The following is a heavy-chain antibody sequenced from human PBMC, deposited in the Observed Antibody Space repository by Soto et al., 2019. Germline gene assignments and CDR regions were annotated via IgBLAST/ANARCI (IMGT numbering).Heavy chain of an antibody. J-gene: IGHJ5*02. CDR1: GGSISSGGYS. CDR2: IYHSGST. Sequence: PSETLSLTCAVSGGSISSGGYSWSWIRQPPGKGLEWIGYIYHSGSTYYNPSLKSRVTISVDRSKNQFSLKLSSVTAADTAVYYCASDRGVVAATLSQYNWFDPWGQGTLVTVSS. CDR3: ASDRGVVAATLSQYNWFDP. V-gene: IGHV4-30-2*01. D-gene: IGHD2-15*01.